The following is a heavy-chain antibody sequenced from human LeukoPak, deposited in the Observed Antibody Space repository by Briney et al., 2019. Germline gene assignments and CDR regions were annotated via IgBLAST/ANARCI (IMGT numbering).Heavy chain of an antibody. J-gene: IGHJ6*02. CDR2: FDPEDGET. CDR1: GYTLTELS. D-gene: IGHD1-26*01. CDR3: ATRIVGGTNYYYYGMDV. Sequence: GASVKVSCKVSGYTLTELSMHWVRQAPGKGLEWMGGFDPEDGETIYAQKFQGGVTMTEDTSTDTAYMELSSLRSEDTAVYYCATRIVGGTNYYYYGMDVWGQGTTVTVSS. V-gene: IGHV1-24*01.